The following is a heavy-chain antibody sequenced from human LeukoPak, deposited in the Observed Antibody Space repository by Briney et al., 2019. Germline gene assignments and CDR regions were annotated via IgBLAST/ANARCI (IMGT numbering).Heavy chain of an antibody. CDR2: ISAYNGNT. Sequence: GASVKVSCKASGYTFTSYGISWVRQAPGQGLEWMGWISAYNGNTNYAQKLQGRVTMTTDTSTSTAYMELRSLRSDDTAVYYCARVWGSSWPYYYYYYMDVWGKGTTVTVSS. CDR3: ARVWGSSWPYYYYYYMDV. CDR1: GYTFTSYG. J-gene: IGHJ6*03. V-gene: IGHV1-18*01. D-gene: IGHD6-13*01.